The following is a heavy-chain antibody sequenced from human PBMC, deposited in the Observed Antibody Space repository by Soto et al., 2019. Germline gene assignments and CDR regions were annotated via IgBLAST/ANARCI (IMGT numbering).Heavy chain of an antibody. CDR2: IKQDGSEK. CDR1: GFTFSSYW. J-gene: IGHJ6*03. Sequence: VGSLRLSCAASGFTFSSYWMSWVRQAPGKGLEWVANIKQDGSEKYYVDSVKGRFTISRDNAKNSLYLQMNSLRAEDTAVYYCARGLGSSGWYGYMDVWGKGTTVTVSS. V-gene: IGHV3-7*01. CDR3: ARGLGSSGWYGYMDV. D-gene: IGHD6-19*01.